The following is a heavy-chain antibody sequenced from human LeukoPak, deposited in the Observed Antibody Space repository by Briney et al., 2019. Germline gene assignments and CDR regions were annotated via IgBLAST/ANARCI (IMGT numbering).Heavy chain of an antibody. CDR2: IYYSGST. J-gene: IGHJ4*02. V-gene: IGHV4-61*05. D-gene: IGHD6-13*01. Sequence: PSETLSLTCTVSGGSISSSSYYWGWIRQPPGKGLEWIGYIYYSGSTNYNPSLKSRVTISVDTSKNQFSLELTSVTAADTAVYYCAKISGYSTSWTPDYWGQGTLVTVSS. CDR1: GGSISSSSYY. CDR3: AKISGYSTSWTPDY.